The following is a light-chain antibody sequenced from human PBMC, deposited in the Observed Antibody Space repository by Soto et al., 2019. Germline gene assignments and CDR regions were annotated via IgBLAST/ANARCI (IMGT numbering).Light chain of an antibody. CDR1: SFNIGAGYD. CDR2: GNS. V-gene: IGLV1-40*01. CDR3: QSYDSSLSGYV. J-gene: IGLJ1*01. Sequence: QSVLTQPPSVSGAPGQRVTISCTGSSFNIGAGYDVHWYQQLPGTAPKLLIYGNSNRPSGVPDRFSGSKSGTSASLAITGLQAEDEAVYYCQSYDSSLSGYVFGTGT.